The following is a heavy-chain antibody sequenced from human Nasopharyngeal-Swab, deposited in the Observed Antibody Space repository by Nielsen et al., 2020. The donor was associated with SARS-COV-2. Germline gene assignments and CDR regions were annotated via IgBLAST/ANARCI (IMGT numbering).Heavy chain of an antibody. CDR3: ARVYQYSRRVGY. J-gene: IGHJ4*02. V-gene: IGHV5-10-1*01. CDR2: IDPSDSYT. Sequence: VRQMPGKGLEWMGRIDPSDSYTNYSPSFQGHVTISADKSISTAYLQWSSLKASDTAMYYCARVYQYSRRVGYWGQGTLVTVSS. D-gene: IGHD6-6*01.